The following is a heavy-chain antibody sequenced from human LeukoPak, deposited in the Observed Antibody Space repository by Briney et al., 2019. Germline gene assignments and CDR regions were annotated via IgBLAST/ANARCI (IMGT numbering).Heavy chain of an antibody. CDR1: GFTFSSYS. V-gene: IGHV3-48*01. Sequence: PGGSLRLSCAASGFTFSSYSMNWVRQAPGKGPEWVSYISSSSSTIYYADSVKGRFTISRDNAKNSLYLQMNSLRAEDTAVYYCARVSYYDFWSGYYLFDYYYGMDVWGQGTTVTVSS. CDR3: ARVSYYDFWSGYYLFDYYYGMDV. D-gene: IGHD3-3*01. J-gene: IGHJ6*02. CDR2: ISSSSSTI.